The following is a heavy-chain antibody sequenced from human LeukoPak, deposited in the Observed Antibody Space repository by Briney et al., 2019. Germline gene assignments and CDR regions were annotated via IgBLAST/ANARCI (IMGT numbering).Heavy chain of an antibody. CDR3: ARSPVATAVNYWFDP. CDR1: GFTFGSYA. CDR2: VSYDGTQK. D-gene: IGHD2-21*01. Sequence: PGRSLRLSCAASGFTFGSYAMHWVRQAPGKGLEWVAVVSYDGTQKKYADSVKGRFTISRDNSKNTLYLQMDSLRVEDMAVYYCARSPVATAVNYWFDPWGQGTLVTVSS. V-gene: IGHV3-30*01. J-gene: IGHJ5*02.